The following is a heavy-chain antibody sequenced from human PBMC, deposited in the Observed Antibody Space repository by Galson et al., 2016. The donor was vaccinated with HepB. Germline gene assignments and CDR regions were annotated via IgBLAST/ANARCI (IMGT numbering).Heavy chain of an antibody. CDR1: GYTLTELF. V-gene: IGHV1-24*01. J-gene: IGHJ3*01. Sequence: SVKVSCKVSGYTLTELFMHWVRQAPGKGLEWMGGFDPKDDKTIYAQKFQGRVTMTEDTSTDTAYMELSSLRSEDTAVYFCATSYYYDSSGFRDASDLWGQGTMVTVSS. D-gene: IGHD3-22*01. CDR2: FDPKDDKT. CDR3: ATSYYYDSSGFRDASDL.